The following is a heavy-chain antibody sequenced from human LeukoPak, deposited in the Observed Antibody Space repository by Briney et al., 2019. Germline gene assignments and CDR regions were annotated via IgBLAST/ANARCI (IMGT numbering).Heavy chain of an antibody. Sequence: GGSLRLSCAASGFTFSKYYMSWVRQAPGKGLEWVANINQDGSEKNYVDSVKGRFTIFRDNAKNSLYLQMNSLRAEDTAVYYCTRDPEVPMDVWGQGTTVTVSS. CDR3: TRDPEVPMDV. CDR2: INQDGSEK. D-gene: IGHD2-2*01. V-gene: IGHV3-7*01. CDR1: GFTFSKYY. J-gene: IGHJ6*02.